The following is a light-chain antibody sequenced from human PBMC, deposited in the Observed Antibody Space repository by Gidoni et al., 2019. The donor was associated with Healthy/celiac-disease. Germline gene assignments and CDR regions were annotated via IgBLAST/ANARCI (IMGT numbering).Light chain of an antibody. CDR1: SSNIGNNY. V-gene: IGLV1-51*01. J-gene: IGLJ1*01. CDR3: GTWDSSLSAGV. Sequence: QSLLTQPPSVSAAPGPKVTISCSGSSSNIGNNYVSWYQQLPGTAPKLLIYDNNKRPSGIPDRFSGSKSGTSATLGITGLQTGDEADYYCGTWDSSLSAGVLGTGTKVTVL. CDR2: DNN.